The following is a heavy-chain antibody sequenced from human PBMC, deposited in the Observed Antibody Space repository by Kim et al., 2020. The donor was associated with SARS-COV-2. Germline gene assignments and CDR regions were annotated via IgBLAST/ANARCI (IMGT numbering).Heavy chain of an antibody. Sequence: NKYYADSVKGRFTISRDNSKNTLYLQMNSLRAEDTAVYYCASTVLRYFDYWGQGTLVTVSS. CDR3: ASTVLRYFDY. J-gene: IGHJ4*02. V-gene: IGHV3-33*01. CDR2: NK. D-gene: IGHD4-17*01.